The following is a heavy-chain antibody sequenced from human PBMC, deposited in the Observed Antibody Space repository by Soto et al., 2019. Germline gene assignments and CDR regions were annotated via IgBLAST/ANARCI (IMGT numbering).Heavy chain of an antibody. CDR2: ITTSSAYI. D-gene: IGHD3-16*01. Sequence: EVQLVESGGGLVKPGGSLRLSCAASGFTFNTYDMNWVRQAPGKGLEWVSSITTSSAYIYYADSLKGRITISRDNAKKPLFLQRNSLIAEDTAVYYCVRSGTARLLRHSWFETWGQGTLVTVSS. V-gene: IGHV3-21*01. CDR3: VRSGTARLLRHSWFET. J-gene: IGHJ5*02. CDR1: GFTFNTYD.